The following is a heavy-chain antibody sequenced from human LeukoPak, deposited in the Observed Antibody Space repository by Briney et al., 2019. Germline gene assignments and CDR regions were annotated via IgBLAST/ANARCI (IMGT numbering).Heavy chain of an antibody. V-gene: IGHV4-61*01. CDR2: IYYSGST. CDR1: GASVSSGTYY. Sequence: SETLSLTCSVSGASVSSGTYYWSWIRQPPGKGLEWIGYIYYSGSTNYNPSLKSRVTISVDTSKNQFSLKLSSVTAADTAVYYCARGGRSRCSGGSCYSNWFDPWGQGTLVTVSS. D-gene: IGHD2-15*01. CDR3: ARGGRSRCSGGSCYSNWFDP. J-gene: IGHJ5*02.